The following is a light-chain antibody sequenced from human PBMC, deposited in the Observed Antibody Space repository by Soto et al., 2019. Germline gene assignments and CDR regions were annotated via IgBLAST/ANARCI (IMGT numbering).Light chain of an antibody. V-gene: IGKV3-20*01. CDR2: DAS. J-gene: IGKJ3*01. CDR3: HQYGTAPLT. CDR1: QSVSSY. Sequence: EIVLTQSPGTLSLSPGERATLSCRASQSVSSYLAWYQQKPGQAPRLLIYDASNRATGIPDRFSGSGSGTDFTLTISRLEPEDFSVYYCHQYGTAPLTFGPGTKVDI.